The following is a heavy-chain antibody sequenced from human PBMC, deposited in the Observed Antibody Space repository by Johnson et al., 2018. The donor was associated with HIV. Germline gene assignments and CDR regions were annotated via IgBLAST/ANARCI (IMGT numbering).Heavy chain of an antibody. CDR2: ISYDGSNK. Sequence: QVQLVESGGGVVQPGRSLRLSCAASGFTFSSYAMHWVRQAQGKGLEWVAVISYDGSNKYYADSVKGRFTISRDNAKNSLYLQMNSLRAEDTAVYYCAREALDAFDIWGQGTMVTVSS. J-gene: IGHJ3*02. CDR1: GFTFSSYA. CDR3: AREALDAFDI. V-gene: IGHV3-30-3*01.